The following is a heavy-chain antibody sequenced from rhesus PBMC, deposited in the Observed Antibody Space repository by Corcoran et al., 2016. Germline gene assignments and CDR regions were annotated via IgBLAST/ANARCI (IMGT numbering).Heavy chain of an antibody. CDR2: VDPEDGEA. J-gene: IGHJ4*01. CDR3: ATLSSFGDY. D-gene: IGHD3-40*01. V-gene: IGHV1-111*02. CDR1: GYTFTDYY. Sequence: EVQLVQSGAEVKKPGASVTISCKASGYTFTDYYLPWVRQAPGIGLEWRGRVDPEDGEALHAQKYQDRVTITADMSTETAYMELSRLRSEDTAVYYCATLSSFGDYWGQGVLVTVSS.